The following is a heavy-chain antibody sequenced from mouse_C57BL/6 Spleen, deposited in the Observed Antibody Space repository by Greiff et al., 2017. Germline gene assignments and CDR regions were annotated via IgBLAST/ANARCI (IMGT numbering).Heavy chain of an antibody. Sequence: QVQLQQSGAELVRPGASVKLSCKASGYTFTSYWMHWVKQRPGQGLEWIGQIYPGDGGTTYNGKFKGKATLTADKSSSTAYMQLRSLTSEDAAVYFCARWGNYAAMDYWGQGTAVTVSS. V-gene: IGHV1-80*01. J-gene: IGHJ4*01. CDR2: IYPGDGGT. CDR3: ARWGNYAAMDY. D-gene: IGHD2-1*01. CDR1: GYTFTSYW.